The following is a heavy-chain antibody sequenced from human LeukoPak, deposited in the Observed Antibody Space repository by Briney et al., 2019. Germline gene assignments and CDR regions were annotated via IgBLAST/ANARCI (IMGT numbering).Heavy chain of an antibody. Sequence: GGSLRLSCAASGFSFRDYYMTWVRRAPGKGLEWLSYIDNSGGLLYYADSVEGRVTVSRDNAGNFLYLDMNSLKAEDTGIYFCARAFGISGFVSYYSMDVWRRGTAVTVSS. CDR2: IDNSGGLL. V-gene: IGHV3-11*01. J-gene: IGHJ6*03. D-gene: IGHD3-16*01. CDR3: ARAFGISGFVSYYSMDV. CDR1: GFSFRDYY.